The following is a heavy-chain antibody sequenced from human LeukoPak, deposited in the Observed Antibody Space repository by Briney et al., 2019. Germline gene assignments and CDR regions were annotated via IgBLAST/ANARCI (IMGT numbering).Heavy chain of an antibody. CDR3: ARHPLTDAFDI. V-gene: IGHV4-39*01. Sequence: PSETLSLTCIVSGGSISSSTYYWGWIRQPPGKGLEWIGSLYFTGSTYSNPSLRSRLTISVDTSKNQFSLRLSSVTAADTAVYYCARHPLTDAFDIWAKGQWSPSLQ. J-gene: IGHJ3*02. CDR1: GGSISSSTYY. CDR2: LYFTGST.